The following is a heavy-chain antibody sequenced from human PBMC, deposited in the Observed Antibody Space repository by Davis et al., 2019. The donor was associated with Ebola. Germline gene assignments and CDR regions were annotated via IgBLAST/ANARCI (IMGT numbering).Heavy chain of an antibody. J-gene: IGHJ4*02. D-gene: IGHD1-14*01. Sequence: ASVKVSCKASGYTFTTHYIHWVRQAPGQGLEWMGIINPTTSSTNYAQSFQGRVTMTRDTSTSTVYMELSSLRSEDTATYYCARDQNRKGTLDSWGQGTQVTVSS. CDR1: GYTFTTHY. V-gene: IGHV1-46*01. CDR2: INPTTSST. CDR3: ARDQNRKGTLDS.